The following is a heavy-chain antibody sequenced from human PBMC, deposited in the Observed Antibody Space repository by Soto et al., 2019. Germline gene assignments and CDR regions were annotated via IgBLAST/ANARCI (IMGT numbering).Heavy chain of an antibody. Sequence: SETLFLTCTVSGGSISSYYWSWIRQPPGKGLEWIRYIYYSGRTNYNPSHKSRVTISVDTSKNQFSLKLSPVTAADTAVYYCARGDYVLGYYYYGMDVWGQGTTVT. CDR1: GGSISSYY. CDR3: ARGDYVLGYYYYGMDV. J-gene: IGHJ6*02. V-gene: IGHV4-59*08. D-gene: IGHD4-17*01. CDR2: IYYSGRT.